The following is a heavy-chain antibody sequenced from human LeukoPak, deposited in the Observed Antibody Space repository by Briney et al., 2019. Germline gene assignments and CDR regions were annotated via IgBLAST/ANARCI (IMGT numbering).Heavy chain of an antibody. V-gene: IGHV4-34*01. CDR2: INHSGST. D-gene: IGHD4-17*01. Sequence: SETPSLTCAVYGGSYSAYSWSWIRQPPGQGLEWIGEINHSGSTNSNPSLKSRVTISVDTSKNQFSLKLSSVTAADTAVYYCARVHYGDYAEYFQHWGQGTLVTVSS. CDR3: ARVHYGDYAEYFQH. CDR1: GGSYSAYS. J-gene: IGHJ1*01.